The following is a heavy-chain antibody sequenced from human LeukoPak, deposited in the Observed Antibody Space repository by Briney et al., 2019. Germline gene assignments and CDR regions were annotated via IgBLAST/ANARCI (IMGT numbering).Heavy chain of an antibody. CDR1: GYTFSSYS. D-gene: IGHD6-13*01. Sequence: GGSLRLSCAASGYTFSSYSMNWVRQAPGKGLEWVSYISSSSSTTYYADSVKGRFTSSRDNAKNSVYLEINSLRAEDTAVYYCARPTRSSSPEYWGQGTLLTVSS. CDR3: ARPTRSSSPEY. V-gene: IGHV3-48*04. J-gene: IGHJ4*02. CDR2: ISSSSSTT.